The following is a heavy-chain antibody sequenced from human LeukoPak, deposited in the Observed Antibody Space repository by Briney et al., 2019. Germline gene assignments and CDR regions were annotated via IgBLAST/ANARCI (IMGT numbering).Heavy chain of an antibody. V-gene: IGHV1-69*05. Sequence: GASVKVSCKASGGTFSSYAISWVRQAPGQGLEWMGGIIPIFGTANYAQKFQGRVTMTRDTSISTAYMELSRLRSDDTAVYYCASARRSDAAFDIWGQGTMVTVSS. J-gene: IGHJ3*02. D-gene: IGHD2-15*01. CDR2: IIPIFGTA. CDR1: GGTFSSYA. CDR3: ASARRSDAAFDI.